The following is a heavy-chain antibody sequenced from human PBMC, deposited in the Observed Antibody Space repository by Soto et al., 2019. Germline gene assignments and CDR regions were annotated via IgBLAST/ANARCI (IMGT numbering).Heavy chain of an antibody. D-gene: IGHD2-15*01. CDR2: IRSKAYGGTT. J-gene: IGHJ4*02. V-gene: IGHV3-49*04. CDR1: GFTFGDYA. Sequence: GGSLRLSCTASGFTFGDYAMSWVRQAPGKGLEWVGFIRSKAYGGTTEYAASVKGRFTISRDDSKSIAYLQMNSLKAEDTAVYYCTRMGCSGGSCYSGGYWGQGTLVTVSS. CDR3: TRMGCSGGSCYSGGY.